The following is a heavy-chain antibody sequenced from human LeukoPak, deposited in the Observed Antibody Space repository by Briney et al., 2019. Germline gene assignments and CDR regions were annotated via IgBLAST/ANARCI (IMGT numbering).Heavy chain of an antibody. Sequence: GGSLRLSCAGSGFTFSSYWMHWVRQAPGEGLVWVSRISTDASSTTYADSVKGRFTISRDNAKDTLYLQMNSLRAEDTAVYYCTGHHQAYSRTYWGQGTLVTVSS. CDR1: GFTFSSYW. CDR2: ISTDASST. J-gene: IGHJ4*02. V-gene: IGHV3-74*01. D-gene: IGHD4-11*01. CDR3: TGHHQAYSRTY.